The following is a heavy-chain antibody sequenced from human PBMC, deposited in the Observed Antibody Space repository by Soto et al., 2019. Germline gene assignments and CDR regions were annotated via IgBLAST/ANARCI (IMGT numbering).Heavy chain of an antibody. CDR1: GYTFTSYG. Sequence: ASVKVSCKASGYTFTSYGISWLRQAPGQGLEWMGWISAYNGNTNYAQKLQGRVTMTTDTSTSTAYMEMRSLRSDHTDVYYCAREENEYYDYIWGSYRDDAFDRWGKGTMVIV. J-gene: IGHJ3*02. CDR3: AREENEYYDYIWGSYRDDAFDR. D-gene: IGHD3-16*02. V-gene: IGHV1-18*01. CDR2: ISAYNGNT.